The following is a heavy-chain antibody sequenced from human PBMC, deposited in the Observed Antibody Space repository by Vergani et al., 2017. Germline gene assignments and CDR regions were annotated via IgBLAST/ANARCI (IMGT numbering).Heavy chain of an antibody. CDR2: IKQDGSEK. CDR1: GFTFSSYW. CDR3: AXARVVVPAAPYCYYGMDV. D-gene: IGHD2-2*01. Sequence: EVQLVESGGGLVQPGGSLRLSCAASGFTFSSYWMSWVRQAPGKGLEWVANIKQDGSEKYYVDYVKGRFTISRDNAKNSLYLQMNSLRAEDTAVYYCAXARVVVPAAPYCYYGMDVWGQGTMVTVSS. J-gene: IGHJ6*02. V-gene: IGHV3-7*03.